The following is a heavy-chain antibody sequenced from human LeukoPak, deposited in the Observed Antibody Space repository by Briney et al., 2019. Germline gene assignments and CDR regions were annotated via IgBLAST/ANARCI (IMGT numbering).Heavy chain of an antibody. V-gene: IGHV4-31*03. CDR1: GGSISSGGYY. D-gene: IGHD2-2*02. CDR3: ARGVKYPSNFDY. Sequence: SETLSLTCTVSGGSISSGGYYWSWIRQHPGKGLEWIGYIYYSGSTYYNPSLKSRVTISVDTSKNQFSLKLSSVTAADTAVYYCARGVKYPSNFDYWGQGTLVTVSS. CDR2: IYYSGST. J-gene: IGHJ4*02.